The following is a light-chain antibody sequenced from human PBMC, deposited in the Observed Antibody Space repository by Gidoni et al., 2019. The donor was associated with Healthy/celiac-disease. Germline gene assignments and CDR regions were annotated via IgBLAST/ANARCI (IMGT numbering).Light chain of an antibody. V-gene: IGKV4-1*01. CDR1: QSVLYSSNNKNY. Sequence: DIVMTQYPDSLAVSLGERATINCKSSQSVLYSSNNKNYLAWYQQKPGQPPQLLIYWASTRESGVPYRFSGRGSGTDFTLTISSLQAEDVAVYYCQQYYSTPVTFGQGTRLEIK. J-gene: IGKJ5*01. CDR2: WAS. CDR3: QQYYSTPVT.